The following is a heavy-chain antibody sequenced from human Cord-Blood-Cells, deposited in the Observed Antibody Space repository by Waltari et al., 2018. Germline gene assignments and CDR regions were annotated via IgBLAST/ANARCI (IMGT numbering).Heavy chain of an antibody. CDR2: INHSGST. Sequence: QVQLQQWGAGLLKPSETLSLTCAVYGGSFSGYYWCWIRHPPGKGLEWIGEINHSGSTNYNPSRKSRVTISVDTSKNQFSLKLSSVTAADTAVYYCARGPSRFDPWGQGTLVTVSS. D-gene: IGHD3-3*02. CDR1: GGSFSGYY. J-gene: IGHJ5*02. CDR3: ARGPSRFDP. V-gene: IGHV4-34*01.